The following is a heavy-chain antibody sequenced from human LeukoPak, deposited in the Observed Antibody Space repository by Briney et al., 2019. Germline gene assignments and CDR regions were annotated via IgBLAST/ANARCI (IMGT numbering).Heavy chain of an antibody. CDR3: AKDLGRSGWYYFDY. D-gene: IGHD6-19*01. Sequence: PGRSLRLSCAASGFTFSSYGMHWVRQAPGKGLEWVAVISYDGSNKYYADSVKGRFTISRDNSKNTLYLQMNSLRAEDTAVYYCAKDLGRSGWYYFDYWGQGILVTVSS. J-gene: IGHJ4*02. CDR1: GFTFSSYG. V-gene: IGHV3-30*18. CDR2: ISYDGSNK.